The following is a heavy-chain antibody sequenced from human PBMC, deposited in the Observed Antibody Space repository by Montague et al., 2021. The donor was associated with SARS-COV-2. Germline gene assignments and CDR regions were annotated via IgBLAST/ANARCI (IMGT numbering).Heavy chain of an antibody. J-gene: IGHJ6*02. CDR1: GGSISNYY. V-gene: IGHV4-59*01. D-gene: IGHD3-22*01. CDR2: IYYSGST. CDR3: ARGGGYYNYGLDV. Sequence: DPLSLTCTVSGGSISNYYWRWIRQHPGRGLEWIGYIYYSGSTDYSPSLKSRVTISLDTSKNQFSLKVTSVTAADTAVYYCARGGGYYNYGLDVWGPGTTVTVSS.